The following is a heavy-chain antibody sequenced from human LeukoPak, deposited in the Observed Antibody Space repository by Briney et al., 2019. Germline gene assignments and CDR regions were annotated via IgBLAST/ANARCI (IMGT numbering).Heavy chain of an antibody. CDR2: IYYSGST. Sequence: SQTLSLTCTVSGGSISSGDYYWSWIRQPPGKGLEWIGYIYYSGSTYYNPSLKSRVTISVDTSKNQFSLKLSSVTAADTAVYYCASTYCGGDCNFDYWGQGTLVTVSS. CDR1: GGSISSGDYY. CDR3: ASTYCGGDCNFDY. V-gene: IGHV4-30-4*01. J-gene: IGHJ4*02. D-gene: IGHD2-21*02.